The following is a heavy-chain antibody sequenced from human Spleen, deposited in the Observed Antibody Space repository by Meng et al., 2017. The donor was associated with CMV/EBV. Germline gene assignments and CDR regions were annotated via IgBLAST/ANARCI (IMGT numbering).Heavy chain of an antibody. V-gene: IGHV3-33*06. J-gene: IGHJ3*02. D-gene: IGHD2-15*01. CDR2: IWFDGSNK. CDR1: GFNFSSYG. CDR3: AKSKGGSSNDAFDI. Sequence: SGFNFSSYGMDWVRQAPGKGLEWVAVIWFDGSNKYYEDSVKGRFTISRDNSKNTLYLQMNSLRAEDTATYYCAKSKGGSSNDAFDIWGQGTMVTVSS.